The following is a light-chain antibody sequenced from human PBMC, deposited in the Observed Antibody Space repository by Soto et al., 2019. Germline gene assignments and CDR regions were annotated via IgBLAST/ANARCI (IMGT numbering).Light chain of an antibody. Sequence: QSALTQPPSASGSPGQSVTISCTGTRSDVGAYNYVSWYQQHAGKAPKLVIYEVTKRPSGVPDRFAGSKSANTASLTGSGLQAEDEDDYYCSSFASSNTRVFGGGTKLTVL. V-gene: IGLV2-8*01. CDR3: SSFASSNTRV. CDR2: EVT. CDR1: RSDVGAYNY. J-gene: IGLJ3*02.